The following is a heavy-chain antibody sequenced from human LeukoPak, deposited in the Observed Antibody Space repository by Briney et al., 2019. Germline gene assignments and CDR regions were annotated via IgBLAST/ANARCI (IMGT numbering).Heavy chain of an antibody. D-gene: IGHD3-22*01. V-gene: IGHV3-66*01. J-gene: IGHJ4*02. Sequence: GGSLRLSCAASGFTVSSNYMSWVRQAPGKGLEWVSVIYSGGSTYYADSVKGRFTISRDNSKNTLYLQMNSLRAEDTAVYYCARDQEPREYYYDSSGSPFDYWGQGTLVTVSS. CDR2: IYSGGST. CDR3: ARDQEPREYYYDSSGSPFDY. CDR1: GFTVSSNY.